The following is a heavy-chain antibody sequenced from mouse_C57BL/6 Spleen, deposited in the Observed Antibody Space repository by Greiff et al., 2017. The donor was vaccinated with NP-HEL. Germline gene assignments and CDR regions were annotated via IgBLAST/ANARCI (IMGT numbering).Heavy chain of an antibody. CDR2: IYPRSGNT. Sequence: VQLQESGAELARPGATVKLSCKASCYTFTSYGISWVKQRTGQGLEWIGEIYPRSGNTYYNEKFKGKATLTADKSSSTAYMELRSLTSEDSAVYFCARGDYDGEAWFAYWGQGTLVTVSA. J-gene: IGHJ3*01. CDR1: CYTFTSYG. CDR3: ARGDYDGEAWFAY. V-gene: IGHV1-81*01. D-gene: IGHD2-4*01.